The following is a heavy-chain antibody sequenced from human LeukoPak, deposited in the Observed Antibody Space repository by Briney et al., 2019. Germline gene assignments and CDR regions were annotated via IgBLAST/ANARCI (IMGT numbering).Heavy chain of an antibody. V-gene: IGHV4-39*01. D-gene: IGHD6-19*01. CDR3: ARHRYSSGWEIDY. CDR2: IYYSGST. J-gene: IGHJ4*02. CDR1: GGSLSSYY. Sequence: SETLSLTCTVSGGSLSSYYWGWIRQPPGKGLEWIGSIYYSGSTCYNPSLKSRVTISVDTSKNQFSLKLSSVTAADTAVYYCARHRYSSGWEIDYWGQGTLVTVSS.